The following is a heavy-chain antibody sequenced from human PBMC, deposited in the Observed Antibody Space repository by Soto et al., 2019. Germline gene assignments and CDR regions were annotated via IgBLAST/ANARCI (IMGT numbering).Heavy chain of an antibody. Sequence: QLLLQGSRPELVKPSETVSLSCTVSGGSITSDGYYWGWIRQSPGKGREWRGSMYVGGEAYYYPSLAGRVTISLDTSMSEFSLRVNSVTAADTAVYYCARSQGGSRHWFDPWGQGTLVTVSS. D-gene: IGHD6-25*01. CDR3: ARSQGGSRHWFDP. V-gene: IGHV4-39*01. CDR2: MYVGGEA. J-gene: IGHJ5*02. CDR1: GGSITSDGYY.